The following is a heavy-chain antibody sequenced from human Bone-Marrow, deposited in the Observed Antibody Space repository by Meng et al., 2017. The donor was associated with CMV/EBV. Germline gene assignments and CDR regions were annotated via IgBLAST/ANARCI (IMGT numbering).Heavy chain of an antibody. D-gene: IGHD6-6*01. Sequence: GESLKISCAASGFTFSSYEMNWVRQAPGKGLEWVSYISSSGSTIYYADSVKGRFTISRDNAKNSLYLQMNSLRAEDTAVYYCARDDSSSSPYYYYGMDVWGQGTTVTVSS. CDR3: ARDDSSSSPYYYYGMDV. CDR1: GFTFSSYE. CDR2: ISSSGSTI. J-gene: IGHJ6*02. V-gene: IGHV3-48*03.